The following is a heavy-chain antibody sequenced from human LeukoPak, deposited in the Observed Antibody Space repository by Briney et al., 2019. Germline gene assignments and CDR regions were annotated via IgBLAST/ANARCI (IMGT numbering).Heavy chain of an antibody. V-gene: IGHV1-18*01. CDR2: ISAYNGNT. CDR3: ARDPEEQTAMVSRDLSDY. Sequence: ASVKVSCKASGYTFTSYGISWVRQAPGQGLEWMGWISAYNGNTNYAQKLQGRVTMTTDTSTSTAYMELRSLRSEDTAVYYCARDPEEQTAMVSRDLSDYWGQGTLVTVSS. CDR1: GYTFTSYG. J-gene: IGHJ4*02. D-gene: IGHD5-18*01.